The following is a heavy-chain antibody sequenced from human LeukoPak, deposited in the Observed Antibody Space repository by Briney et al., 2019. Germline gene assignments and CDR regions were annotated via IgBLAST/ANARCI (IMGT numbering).Heavy chain of an antibody. D-gene: IGHD5-18*01. V-gene: IGHV3-48*01. CDR1: GFTFSSYS. CDR3: ARPVDTAMVTFDY. Sequence: GGSLRLSCAASGFTFSSYSMNWVRQAPGKGLEWVSYISSSSSTIYYADSVKGRFTISRDNAKNSLYLQMNSLRAEDTAVYYCARPVDTAMVTFDYWGQGTLVTVSS. CDR2: ISSSSSTI. J-gene: IGHJ4*02.